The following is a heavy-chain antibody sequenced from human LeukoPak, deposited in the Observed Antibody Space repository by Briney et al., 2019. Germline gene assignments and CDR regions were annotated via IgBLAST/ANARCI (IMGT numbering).Heavy chain of an antibody. CDR1: GFTFSSYA. Sequence: GRSLRLSCAASGFTFSSYAMHWVRQAPGKGLEWVAVISYDGSNKYYADAVKGRFTICRDNSKNTLYLQMNSLRAEDTAVYYCARGDYGDRGYFDYWGQGTLVTVSS. D-gene: IGHD4-17*01. CDR2: ISYDGSNK. CDR3: ARGDYGDRGYFDY. J-gene: IGHJ4*02. V-gene: IGHV3-30*04.